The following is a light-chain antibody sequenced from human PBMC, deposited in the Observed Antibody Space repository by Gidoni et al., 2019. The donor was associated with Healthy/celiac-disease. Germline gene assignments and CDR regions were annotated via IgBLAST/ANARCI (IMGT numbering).Light chain of an antibody. CDR3: QQYYSTPRT. CDR2: WSS. V-gene: IGKV4-1*01. Sequence: DSVMKQSPDSLAVSLGERATINCKSSQSVLYSSNNKNYLAWYQQNPGQPPKLLIYWSSTRESGVPARFSGSGSGTDFTLTISSLQAEDLAVYYCQQYYSTPRTFGQGTKLEIK. CDR1: QSVLYSSNNKNY. J-gene: IGKJ2*01.